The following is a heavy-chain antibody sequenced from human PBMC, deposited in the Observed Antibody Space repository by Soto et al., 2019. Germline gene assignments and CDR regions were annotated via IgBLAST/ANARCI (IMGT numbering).Heavy chain of an antibody. Sequence: ASVKVSCKASGYTFTSYYMHWVRQAPGQGLEWMGIINPSGGSTSYAQKFQGRVTMTRDTSIGTVYMELSRLRSDDTAVYYCARAEAASDAFDIWGQGTMVTVS. CDR1: GYTFTSYY. J-gene: IGHJ3*02. D-gene: IGHD6-13*01. CDR3: ARAEAASDAFDI. CDR2: INPSGGST. V-gene: IGHV1-46*01.